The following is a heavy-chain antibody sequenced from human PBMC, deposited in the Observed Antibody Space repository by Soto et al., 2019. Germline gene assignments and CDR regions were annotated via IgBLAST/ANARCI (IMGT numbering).Heavy chain of an antibody. D-gene: IGHD3-3*01. J-gene: IGHJ5*02. V-gene: IGHV3-23*01. Sequence: GSLRLSCAASGFTFSSYAMSWVRQAPGKGLEWVSAISGSGGSTYYADSVKGRFTISRDNSKNTLYLQMNSLRAEDTAVYYCARIKLRFLAWLFRPEAFDPWGQGTLATVS. CDR3: ARIKLRFLAWLFRPEAFDP. CDR1: GFTFSSYA. CDR2: ISGSGGST.